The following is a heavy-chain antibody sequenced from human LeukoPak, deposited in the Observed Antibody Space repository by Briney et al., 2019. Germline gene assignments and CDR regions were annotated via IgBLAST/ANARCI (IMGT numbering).Heavy chain of an antibody. V-gene: IGHV4-4*07. CDR1: GGSISNYY. D-gene: IGHD2-15*01. J-gene: IGHJ5*02. CDR2: IYTSGST. CDR3: ARVVVAPTRVPGWFDP. Sequence: PSETLSLTCTVSGGSISNYYWSWIRQPAGKGLEWIGRIYTSGSTNYNPSLKSRVTMSVDTSKNQFSLKLSSVTAADTAVYYCARVVVAPTRVPGWFDPWGQGTLVTVSS.